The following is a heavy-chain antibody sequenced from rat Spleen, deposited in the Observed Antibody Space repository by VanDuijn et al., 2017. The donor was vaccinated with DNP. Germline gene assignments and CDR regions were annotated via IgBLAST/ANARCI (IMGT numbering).Heavy chain of an antibody. V-gene: IGHV4-2*01. CDR3: VRGAGDVLDY. CDR2: INKDSTEI. CDR1: GFNFNDYW. J-gene: IGHJ2*01. D-gene: IGHD1-11*01. Sequence: EVKLVESGGGLVQPGRSLKLSCAASGFNFNDYWMAWVRQAPGKGPKSIGIINKDSTEIHYTPSLKVIFARSRDNVRNTLYLQLTRLGSEDTAMYYCVRGAGDVLDYWGKGVMVTVS.